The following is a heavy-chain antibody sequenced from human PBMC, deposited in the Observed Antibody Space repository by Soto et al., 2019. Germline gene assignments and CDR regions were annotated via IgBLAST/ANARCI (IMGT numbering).Heavy chain of an antibody. J-gene: IGHJ6*02. V-gene: IGHV3-23*01. CDR1: GFTFSSYA. CDR2: ISGSGGST. D-gene: IGHD2-21*02. Sequence: PGGSLRLSCAAPGFTFSSYAMSWVRQAPGKGLEWVSAISGSGGSTYYADSVKGRFTISRDNSKNTLYLQMNSLRAEDTAVYYCAKDGDIVVVTAKLDYYYGMDVWGQGTTVTVSS. CDR3: AKDGDIVVVTAKLDYYYGMDV.